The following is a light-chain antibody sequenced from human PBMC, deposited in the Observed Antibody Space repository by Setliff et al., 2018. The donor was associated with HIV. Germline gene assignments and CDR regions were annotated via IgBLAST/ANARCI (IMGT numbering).Light chain of an antibody. V-gene: IGLV2-14*01. Sequence: QSVLTQPASVSGSPGQSITISCTGTSSDVGGYNYVSWYQQHPGKAPKLMIYEVSNRPSGVSNRFSGSKSGNTASLTVSGLQADDEADYYCSSDGGSDTLLFGGGTKVTVL. CDR3: SSDGGSDTLL. CDR1: SSDVGGYNY. CDR2: EVS. J-gene: IGLJ2*01.